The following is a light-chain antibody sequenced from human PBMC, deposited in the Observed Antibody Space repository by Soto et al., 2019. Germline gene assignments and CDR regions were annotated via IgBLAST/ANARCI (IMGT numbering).Light chain of an antibody. V-gene: IGLV2-8*01. CDR3: KSYAGSNTYV. Sequence: QSVLTQPPSASGSPGQSVTISCTGTKSDIGVYDFVSWYQHHPGKAPRLIIYEVVQRPSGVPDRFSGSKSGNTASLTVSGLQDADEADYFCKSYAGSNTYVFGSGTKLTVL. CDR2: EVV. CDR1: KSDIGVYDF. J-gene: IGLJ1*01.